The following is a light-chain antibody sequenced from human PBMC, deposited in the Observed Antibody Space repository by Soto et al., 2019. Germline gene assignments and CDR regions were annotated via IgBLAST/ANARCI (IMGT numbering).Light chain of an antibody. CDR1: QRVSSGY. J-gene: IGKJ1*01. Sequence: EIVLTQSPGTLSLSPGERATLSCRASQRVSSGYLAWYQQKPGQAPRLLIFGASIRDTGIPDSFSGSGSGTDFTLTISSLQAEDVAVYYCQQYLHTPRTFGQGTKVDIK. V-gene: IGKV3-20*01. CDR3: QQYLHTPRT. CDR2: GAS.